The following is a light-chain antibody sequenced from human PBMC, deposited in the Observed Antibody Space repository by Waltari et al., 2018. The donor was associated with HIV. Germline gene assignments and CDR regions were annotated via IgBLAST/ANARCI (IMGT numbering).Light chain of an antibody. CDR2: EVT. V-gene: IGLV2-8*01. J-gene: IGLJ2*01. CDR3: SSYAGSNNLI. CDR1: SRDVGGYNF. Sequence: QSALTQPPSASGSPGQSVTFSCTGPSRDVGGYNFVSRSQQHPGKAPKLIIYEVTKRPSGVPDRFSGSKSANTASLTVSGLQAEDEAEYFCSSYAGSNNLIFGGGTKLTVL.